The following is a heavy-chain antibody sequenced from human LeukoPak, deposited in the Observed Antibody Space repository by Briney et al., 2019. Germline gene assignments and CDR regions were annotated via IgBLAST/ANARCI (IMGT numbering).Heavy chain of an antibody. D-gene: IGHD3-22*01. V-gene: IGHV3-48*01. CDR2: ISSTNTI. CDR1: GFTFSSYS. J-gene: IGHJ4*02. CDR3: AKDRDSSGYFDY. Sequence: GGSLRLSCAASGFTFSSYSMNWVRQAPGKGLEWVSYISSTNTIYYADSVKGRFTISRDNSKNTLYLQMNSLRAEDTAVYYCAKDRDSSGYFDYWGQGTLVTVSS.